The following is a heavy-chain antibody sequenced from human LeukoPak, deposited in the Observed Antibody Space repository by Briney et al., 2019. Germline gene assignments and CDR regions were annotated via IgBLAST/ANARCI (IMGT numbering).Heavy chain of an antibody. J-gene: IGHJ4*02. CDR2: INPNSGGT. CDR3: ARDRRGRFGESNIDY. V-gene: IGHV1-2*02. Sequence: ASVKVSCTASGYTFTGYYMHWVRQAPGQGLEWMGWINPNSGGTNYAQKFQGRVTMTRDTSISTAYMELSRLRSDDTAVYYCARDRRGRFGESNIDYWGQGTLVTVSS. D-gene: IGHD3-10*01. CDR1: GYTFTGYY.